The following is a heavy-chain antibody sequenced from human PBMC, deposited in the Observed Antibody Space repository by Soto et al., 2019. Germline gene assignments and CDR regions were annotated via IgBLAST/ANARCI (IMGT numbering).Heavy chain of an antibody. CDR1: GFTFSSYA. J-gene: IGHJ1*01. V-gene: IGHV3-23*01. CDR3: AKDRKWLRFLLIPGEYFQH. D-gene: IGHD5-12*01. CDR2: ISGSGGST. Sequence: GGSLRLSCAASGFTFSSYAMSWVRQAPGKGLEWVSAISGSGGSTYYADSVKGRFTISRDNSKNTLYLQMNSLRAEDTAVYYCAKDRKWLRFLLIPGEYFQHWGQGTLVTVSS.